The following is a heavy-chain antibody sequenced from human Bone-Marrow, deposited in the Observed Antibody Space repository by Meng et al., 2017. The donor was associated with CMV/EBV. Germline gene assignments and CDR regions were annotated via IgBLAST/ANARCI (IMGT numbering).Heavy chain of an antibody. J-gene: IGHJ4*02. Sequence: NSAAWNRIRQSPSRGLEWLGRTYYRSKWYNDYAVSVKSRITISPDTSKNQFSLQLNSVTPEDTAVYYCARDPSVRYSGSYYPWFDYWGQGTLVTVSS. CDR1: NSAA. CDR2: TYYRSKWYN. CDR3: ARDPSVRYSGSYYPWFDY. V-gene: IGHV6-1*01. D-gene: IGHD1-26*01.